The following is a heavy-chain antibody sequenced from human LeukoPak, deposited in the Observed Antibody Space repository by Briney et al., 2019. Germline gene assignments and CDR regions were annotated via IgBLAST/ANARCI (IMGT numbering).Heavy chain of an antibody. D-gene: IGHD1-26*01. CDR3: ARVRGSYAFDY. Sequence: GGSLRLSCAASGFMFSDYYMSWMRQAPGKGLEWVSYISNSGGSPIYNADSVKGRFTIPRDNAKNSLYLQMNSLRAEDTAVYYCARVRGSYAFDYWGQGTLVTVSS. CDR1: GFMFSDYY. CDR2: ISNSGGSPI. V-gene: IGHV3-11*01. J-gene: IGHJ4*02.